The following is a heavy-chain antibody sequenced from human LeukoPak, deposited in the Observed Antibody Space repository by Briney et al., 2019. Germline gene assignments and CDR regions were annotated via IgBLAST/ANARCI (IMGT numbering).Heavy chain of an antibody. CDR3: AHGQYYDSWSGQYYFDY. CDR1: GFSLSTSGVG. V-gene: IGHV2-5*01. Sequence: SGPTLVNPTQTLTLTCTFSGFSLSTSGVGVGWIRQPPGKALEWLALIYWNDDKRYSPSLKSRLTITKDTSKNQVVLTMTNMDPVDTATYFCAHGQYYDSWSGQYYFDYWGQGTLVTVSS. CDR2: IYWNDDK. J-gene: IGHJ4*02. D-gene: IGHD3-3*01.